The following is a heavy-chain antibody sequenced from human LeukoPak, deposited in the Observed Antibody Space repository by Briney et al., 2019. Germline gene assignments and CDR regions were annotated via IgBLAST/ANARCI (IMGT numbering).Heavy chain of an antibody. CDR2: ISGSGGST. CDR3: ANIFFGVPY. D-gene: IGHD3-3*01. V-gene: IGHV3-23*01. J-gene: IGHJ4*02. CDR1: GLTFSSYA. Sequence: PGGSLRLSCAASGLTFSSYAMSWVRQAPGKGLEWVSAISGSGGSTYYADSVKGRFTTSRDNSKNTLYLQMNSLRAEDTAVYYCANIFFGVPYWGQGTLVTVSS.